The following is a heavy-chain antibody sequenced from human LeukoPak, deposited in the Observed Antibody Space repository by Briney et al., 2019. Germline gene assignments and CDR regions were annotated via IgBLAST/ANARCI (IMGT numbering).Heavy chain of an antibody. V-gene: IGHV1-2*02. CDR2: INPNSGGT. J-gene: IGHJ5*02. Sequence: ASVKVSCKASGYTFTGYYMHWVRQAPGQGLEWMGWINPNSGGTNYGQKFQGRVTMTRDTSISTAYMELSRLRSDDTAVYYCARGTVAGICRWFDPWGQGTLVTVSS. CDR3: ARGTVAGICRWFDP. CDR1: GYTFTGYY. D-gene: IGHD6-19*01.